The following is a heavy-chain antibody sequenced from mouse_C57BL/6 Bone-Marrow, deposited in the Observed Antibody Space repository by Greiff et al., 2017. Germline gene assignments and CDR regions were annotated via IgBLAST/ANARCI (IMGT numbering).Heavy chain of an antibody. V-gene: IGHV5-4*01. CDR2: ISDGGSST. J-gene: IGHJ3*01. D-gene: IGHD1-1*01. CDR3: ARDYYGSRRFAY. Sequence: EVKLVESGGGLVKPGGSLKLSCAASGFTFSSYAMSWVRQTPEKRLEWVATISDGGSSTYYPDNVKGRFTISRDNAKNNLYLQMSHMKSEDTAMYYCARDYYGSRRFAYWGQGTLVTVSA. CDR1: GFTFSSYA.